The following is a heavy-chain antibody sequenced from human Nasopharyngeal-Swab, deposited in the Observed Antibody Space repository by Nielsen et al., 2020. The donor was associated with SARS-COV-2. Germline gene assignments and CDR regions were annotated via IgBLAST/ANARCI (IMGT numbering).Heavy chain of an antibody. V-gene: IGHV3-23*01. Sequence: GESLKISCAASGFTFTSYAMSWVRQAPGTGLEWVSIISSSGRGTQYADSVKGRFTISRDNSKNTLYLQLTSLRAEDTAVYYCAKDGRNYYDSADDSSLYFDSWGQGTLVTVSS. CDR2: ISSSGRGT. J-gene: IGHJ4*02. CDR3: AKDGRNYYDSADDSSLYFDS. D-gene: IGHD3-22*01. CDR1: GFTFTSYA.